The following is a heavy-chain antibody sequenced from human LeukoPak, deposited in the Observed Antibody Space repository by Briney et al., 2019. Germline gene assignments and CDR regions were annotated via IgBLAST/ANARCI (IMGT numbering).Heavy chain of an antibody. D-gene: IGHD4-17*01. CDR1: GFTFSSYA. J-gene: IGHJ4*02. CDR2: ISGSGGST. CDR3: ARESTVTYYFDY. Sequence: GGSLRLSCAASGFTFSSYAMSWVRQAPGKGLEWVSVISGSGGSTYYADSVKGRFTISRDNSKNTLYLQMNSLRAEDTAVYYCARESTVTYYFDYWGQGTLVTVSS. V-gene: IGHV3-23*01.